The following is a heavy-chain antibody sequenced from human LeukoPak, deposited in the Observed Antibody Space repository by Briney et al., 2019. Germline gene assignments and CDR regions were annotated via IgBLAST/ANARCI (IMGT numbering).Heavy chain of an antibody. V-gene: IGHV4-59*01. Sequence: SETLSLTCTVSGGSISSYYWSWIRQPPGKGLEWIGDIYYSGRTNYNPSLKSRVNISVDTSKNQFSLKLSSVTAADTAVYYCARDLGTRNGRNAFDIWGQGTMVTVSS. CDR2: IYYSGRT. D-gene: IGHD7-27*01. J-gene: IGHJ3*02. CDR3: ARDLGTRNGRNAFDI. CDR1: GGSISSYY.